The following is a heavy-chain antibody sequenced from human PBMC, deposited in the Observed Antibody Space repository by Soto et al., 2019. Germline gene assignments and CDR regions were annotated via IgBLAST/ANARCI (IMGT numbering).Heavy chain of an antibody. Sequence: GGSLRLSCAASGFTVSSNYMSWVRQAPGKGLEWVSVIYSGGSTYYADSVKGRFTISRDNSKNTLYLQMNSLRAEDTAVYYCARDRLGQIYYYYMDVWGKGTTVTVSS. CDR2: IYSGGST. J-gene: IGHJ6*03. V-gene: IGHV3-66*01. CDR3: ARDRLGQIYYYYMDV. CDR1: GFTVSSNY. D-gene: IGHD3-16*01.